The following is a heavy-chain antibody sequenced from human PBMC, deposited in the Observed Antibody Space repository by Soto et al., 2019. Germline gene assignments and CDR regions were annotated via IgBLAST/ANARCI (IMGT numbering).Heavy chain of an antibody. CDR1: GGSISSGDYY. CDR2: IYYSGST. CDR3: ARLSGYSYGSSIDY. J-gene: IGHJ4*02. V-gene: IGHV4-30-4*01. D-gene: IGHD5-18*01. Sequence: SETLSLTCTVSGGSISSGDYYWRWIRQPPGKGLEWIGYIYYSGSTYYNPSLKSRVTISVDTSKNQFSLKLSSVTAADTAVYYCARLSGYSYGSSIDYWGQGTLVTVSS.